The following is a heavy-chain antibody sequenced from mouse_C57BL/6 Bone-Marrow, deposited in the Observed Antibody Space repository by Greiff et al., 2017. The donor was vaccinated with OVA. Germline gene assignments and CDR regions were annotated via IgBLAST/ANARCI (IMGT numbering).Heavy chain of an antibody. J-gene: IGHJ1*03. D-gene: IGHD1-1*02. Sequence: QVQLQQSGAELVKPGASVKISCKASGYAFSSYWMNWVKQRPGKGLEWIGQIYPGDGDTNYNGKFKGKATLTADKPSSTASMQLSRLASEVSAVSFCARNGDWYFDVWGTGTTVTVSS. V-gene: IGHV1-80*01. CDR3: ARNGDWYFDV. CDR2: IYPGDGDT. CDR1: GYAFSSYW.